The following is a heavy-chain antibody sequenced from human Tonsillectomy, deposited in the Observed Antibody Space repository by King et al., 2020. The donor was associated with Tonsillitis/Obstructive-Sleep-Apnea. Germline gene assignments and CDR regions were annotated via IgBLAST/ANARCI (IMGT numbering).Heavy chain of an antibody. Sequence: EVQLVESGGGLVQPGGSLRLSCAASGFTVSSNYMSWVRQAPGKGLEWVSVIYSGGSTYYADSVKGRFTISRDNSKNTLYLQMNSLRAEDTAVYYCARGAASRSIADTGRVPFDYWGQGTLVTVSS. CDR1: GFTVSSNY. V-gene: IGHV3-66*01. CDR2: IYSGGST. J-gene: IGHJ4*02. CDR3: ARGAASRSIADTGRVPFDY. D-gene: IGHD6-6*01.